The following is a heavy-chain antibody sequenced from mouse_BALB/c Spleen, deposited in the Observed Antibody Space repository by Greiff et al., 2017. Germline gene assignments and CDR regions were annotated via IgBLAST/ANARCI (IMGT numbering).Heavy chain of an antibody. D-gene: IGHD2-1*01. CDR3: ARHGNYAFDY. V-gene: IGHV5-12-2*01. CDR1: GFTFSSYT. CDR2: ISNGGGST. J-gene: IGHJ2*01. Sequence: DVKLVESGGGLVQPGGSLKLSCAASGFTFSSYTMYWVRQTPEKRLEWVAYISNGGGSTYYPDTVKGRFTISRDNAKNTLYLQMSSLKSEDTAMYYCARHGNYAFDYWGQGTTLTVSS.